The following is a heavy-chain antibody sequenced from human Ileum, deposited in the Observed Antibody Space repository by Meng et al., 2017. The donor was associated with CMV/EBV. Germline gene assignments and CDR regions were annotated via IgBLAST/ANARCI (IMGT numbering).Heavy chain of an antibody. J-gene: IGHJ5*02. CDR1: GASLNDYY. CDR3: ARDRFDP. V-gene: IGHV4-4*07. Sequence: QVQLQESGLGLVKPSETLSLTFTVSGASLNDYYWSWIRQPAGKGLEWIGRIFATGTTNYNPSLKSRVTMSVDTSKNQFSLKLTSVTAADTAVYFCARDRFDPWGQGALVTVSS. CDR2: IFATGTT.